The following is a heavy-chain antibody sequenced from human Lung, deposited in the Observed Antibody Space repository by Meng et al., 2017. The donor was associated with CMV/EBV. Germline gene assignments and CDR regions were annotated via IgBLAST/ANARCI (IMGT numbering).Heavy chain of an antibody. J-gene: IGHJ4*02. CDR3: ARDNSATRYFDY. CDR1: GFTFGDHY. D-gene: IGHD2/OR15-2a*01. CDR2: SRNKASSYTT. Sequence: GGSLRLXXTASGFTFGDHYMDWVRQAPGKGLEWVARSRNKASSYTTEYAASVRGRFTISRDESGNSLDLQRTSLKTEDTAVYYCARDNSATRYFDYWGQGXLVTVSS. V-gene: IGHV3-72*01.